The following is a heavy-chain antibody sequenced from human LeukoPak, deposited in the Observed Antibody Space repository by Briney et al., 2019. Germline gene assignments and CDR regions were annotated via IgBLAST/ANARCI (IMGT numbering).Heavy chain of an antibody. CDR3: ARLIAARWAYYGMDV. V-gene: IGHV4-59*08. Sequence: SSETLSLTCTVSGGSISSYYWSWIRQPPGKGLEWIGYIYYSGSTNYNPSLKSRVTISVDTSKNQFSLKLSSVTAADTAVYYCARLIAARWAYYGMDVWGQGTTVTVSS. CDR1: GGSISSYY. J-gene: IGHJ6*02. D-gene: IGHD6-6*01. CDR2: IYYSGST.